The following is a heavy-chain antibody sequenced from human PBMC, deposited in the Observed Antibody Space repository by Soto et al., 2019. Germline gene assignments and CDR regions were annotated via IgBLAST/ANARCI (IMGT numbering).Heavy chain of an antibody. Sequence: SETLSLTCTVSGGSINSGGYYWSWIRQQPGKGLEWIGYIYNSGSTYYNPSLKSRITISVDTSKNQFSLKLSSVTVADTAVYYCAREGVAYYGSGSYNWFDPWGQGTLVTVSS. CDR1: GGSINSGGYY. CDR2: IYNSGST. D-gene: IGHD3-10*01. V-gene: IGHV4-31*03. J-gene: IGHJ5*02. CDR3: AREGVAYYGSGSYNWFDP.